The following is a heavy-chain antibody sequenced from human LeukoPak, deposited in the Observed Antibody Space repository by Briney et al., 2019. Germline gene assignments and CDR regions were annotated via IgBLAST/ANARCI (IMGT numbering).Heavy chain of an antibody. D-gene: IGHD2-2*01. CDR2: IYPGDSDT. J-gene: IGHJ5*02. Sequence: GESLKISCKGSGYSFTSYWIGWVRHMPGKGLEWMGSIYPGDSDTRYSPSFQGQVTISADKSISTAYLQWSSLKASDTAMYYCARLVPAANPWFDPWGQGTLVTVSS. CDR3: ARLVPAANPWFDP. CDR1: GYSFTSYW. V-gene: IGHV5-51*01.